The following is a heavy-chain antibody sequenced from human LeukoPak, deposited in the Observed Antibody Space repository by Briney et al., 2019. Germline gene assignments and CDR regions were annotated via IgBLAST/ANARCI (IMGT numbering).Heavy chain of an antibody. CDR2: IWYDGSNK. D-gene: IGHD3-10*01. J-gene: IGHJ5*02. CDR3: ARVGAAYGSGSSNWFDP. CDR1: EFTFSSYG. V-gene: IGHV3-33*08. Sequence: PGGSLRLSCAASEFTFSSYGMHWVRQAPGKGLEWVAVIWYDGSNKYYADSVKGRFTISRDNSKNTLYLQMNSLRAEDTAVYYCARVGAAYGSGSSNWFDPWGQGTLVTVSS.